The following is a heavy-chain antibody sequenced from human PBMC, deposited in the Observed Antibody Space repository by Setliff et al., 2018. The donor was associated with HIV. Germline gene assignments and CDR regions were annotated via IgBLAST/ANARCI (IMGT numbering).Heavy chain of an antibody. V-gene: IGHV4-59*11. D-gene: IGHD2-2*01. CDR3: ARDRGVYCISSSCYSPVDAFDI. CDR1: GASIRGHY. Sequence: PSETLSLTCSVSGASIRGHYWSWIRQSPGKGLEWIGNIYYSGNTNYNPSFKSRVTISVDTSKNQFSLRVNSVTAADTAVYYCARDRGVYCISSSCYSPVDAFDIWGQGTMVTVSS. J-gene: IGHJ3*02. CDR2: IYYSGNT.